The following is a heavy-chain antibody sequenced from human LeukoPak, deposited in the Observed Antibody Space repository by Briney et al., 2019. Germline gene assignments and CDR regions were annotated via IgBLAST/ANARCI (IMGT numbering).Heavy chain of an antibody. CDR3: AKGNGGSYEFYFDY. J-gene: IGHJ4*02. Sequence: GGSLRLSCAASGFTFSSYGMHWVRQAPGKGLEWVAVISYDGSNKYYADSVKGRFTISRDNSKNTLYLQMNSLRAEDTAVYYCAKGNGGSYEFYFDYWGQGTLVTVSS. CDR1: GFTFSSYG. V-gene: IGHV3-30*18. D-gene: IGHD1-26*01. CDR2: ISYDGSNK.